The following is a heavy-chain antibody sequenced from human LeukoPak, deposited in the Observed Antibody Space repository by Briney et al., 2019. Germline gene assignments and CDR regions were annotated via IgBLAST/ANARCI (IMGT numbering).Heavy chain of an antibody. CDR2: MNPNSGNT. J-gene: IGHJ4*02. CDR3: ARGLGSIGEFSADY. CDR1: GYTFTSYG. D-gene: IGHD3-10*01. V-gene: IGHV1-8*02. Sequence: ASVKVSCKASGYTFTSYGISWVRQAPGQGLEWMGWMNPNSGNTGYAQKFQGRVTMTRNTSISTAYMELSSLRSEDTAVYYCARGLGSIGEFSADYWGQGTLVTVSS.